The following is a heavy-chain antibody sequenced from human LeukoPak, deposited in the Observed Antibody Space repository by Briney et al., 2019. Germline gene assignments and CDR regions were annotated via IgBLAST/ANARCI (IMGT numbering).Heavy chain of an antibody. D-gene: IGHD3-3*01. CDR2: INHSGST. Sequence: PSETLSLTCAVYGGSFSGYYWSWIRQPPGKGLEWIGEINHSGSTNYNPSLKSRVTISVDTSKNQFSLKLSSVTAADTAVYYCARGLIKNYDFWCGSYYFDYWGQGTLVTVSS. V-gene: IGHV4-34*01. J-gene: IGHJ4*02. CDR1: GGSFSGYY. CDR3: ARGLIKNYDFWCGSYYFDY.